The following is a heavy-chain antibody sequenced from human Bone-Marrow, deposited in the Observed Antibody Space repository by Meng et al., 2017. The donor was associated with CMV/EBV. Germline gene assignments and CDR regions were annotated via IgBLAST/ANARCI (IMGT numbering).Heavy chain of an antibody. CDR1: GYTFTSYY. CDR3: ATASAASRMWSGYYYYGMDV. D-gene: IGHD2-2*01. V-gene: IGHV1-46*03. Sequence: ASVKVSCKASGYTFTSYYMHWVRQAPGQGLEWMGIINPSGGSTSYAQKFQGRVTISVDTSKNQFSLKLSSVTAADTAVYYCATASAASRMWSGYYYYGMDVWGQGTTVTVSS. J-gene: IGHJ6*02. CDR2: INPSGGST.